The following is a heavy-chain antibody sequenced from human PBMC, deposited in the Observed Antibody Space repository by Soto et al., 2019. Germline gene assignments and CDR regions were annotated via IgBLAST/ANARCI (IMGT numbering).Heavy chain of an antibody. CDR2: ISSDASEK. J-gene: IGHJ2*01. CDR1: EFSFSSYG. Sequence: QVHLVGSGGGVVQPGRSLRLSCGASEFSFSSYGMHWVRQTPDKGMEWVAAISSDASEKFYSNSVKGQFTISRDNFKNPMYLPINSLSDEDTAMYYCAKNPERGKWYIELWGRGTQVTVSS. CDR3: AKNPERGKWYIEL. D-gene: IGHD1-26*01. V-gene: IGHV3-30*18.